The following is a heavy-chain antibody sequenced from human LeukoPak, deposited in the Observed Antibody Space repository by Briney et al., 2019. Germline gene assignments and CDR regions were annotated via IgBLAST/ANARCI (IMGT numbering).Heavy chain of an antibody. CDR2: IRNDESNK. V-gene: IGHV3-30*02. CDR3: AKPPGSGNEVYYDYCMVV. CDR1: GFTFGSYG. Sequence: GGSLRLTCAASGFTFGSYGMHWVSQAPGKGLEWVAFIRNDESNKYCADSVKGRFTISRDNSKNTLYLQMNSLRAEDTAVYYCAKPPGSGNEVYYDYCMVVWGQGTTVTVSS. J-gene: IGHJ6*02. D-gene: IGHD3-10*01.